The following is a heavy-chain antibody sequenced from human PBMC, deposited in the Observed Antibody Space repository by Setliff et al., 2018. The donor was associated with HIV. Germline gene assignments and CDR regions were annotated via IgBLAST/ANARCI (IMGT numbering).Heavy chain of an antibody. V-gene: IGHV4-39*01. CDR1: GGSISSSSYY. Sequence: LSLTCTVSGGSISSSSYYWGWIRQSPGKGLEWIGSGFHSGTTYYNPSLKSRVTISVDTSKNQFSLKLSSVTAADTAVYYCATYADRESNRFDPWGQGILVTVS. D-gene: IGHD3-10*01. CDR3: ATYADRESNRFDP. J-gene: IGHJ5*02. CDR2: GFHSGTT.